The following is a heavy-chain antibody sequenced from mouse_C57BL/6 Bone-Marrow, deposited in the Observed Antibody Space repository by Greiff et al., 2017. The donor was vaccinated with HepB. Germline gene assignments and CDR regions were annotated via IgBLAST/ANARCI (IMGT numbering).Heavy chain of an antibody. D-gene: IGHD1-1*01. CDR1: GFTFSDYG. J-gene: IGHJ3*01. CDR3: ALLLRY. V-gene: IGHV5-17*01. Sequence: EVKLMESGGGLVKPGGSLKLSCAASGFTFSDYGMHWVRQAPEKGLEWVAYISSGSSNIYYADTVKGRFTISRNNAKNTLFLQMTSLRSEDTAMYYCALLLRYWGQGTLVTVSA. CDR2: ISSGSSNI.